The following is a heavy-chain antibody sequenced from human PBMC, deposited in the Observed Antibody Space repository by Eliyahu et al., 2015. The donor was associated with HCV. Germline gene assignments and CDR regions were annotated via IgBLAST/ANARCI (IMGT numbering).Heavy chain of an antibody. CDR1: GFTFXXXX. Sequence: QVQLVESGGGVVQPGRSLRLSCAASGFTFXXXXXPWVGQAPGKGXGGVGVIWYDGSNKYYADSVKGRFTISRDNSKNTLYLQMNSLRAEDTAVYYCARVSDYVWGSYRYTSPYYGMDVWGQGTTVTVSS. CDR3: ARVSDYVWGSYRYTSPYYGMDV. CDR2: IWYDGSNK. D-gene: IGHD3-16*02. J-gene: IGHJ6*02. V-gene: IGHV3-33*01.